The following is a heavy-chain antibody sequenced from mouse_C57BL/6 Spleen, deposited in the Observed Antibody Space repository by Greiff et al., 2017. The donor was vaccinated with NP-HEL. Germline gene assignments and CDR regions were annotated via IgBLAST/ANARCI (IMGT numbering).Heavy chain of an antibody. CDR2: INPSNGGT. V-gene: IGHV1-53*01. Sequence: QVQLQQPGTELVKPGASVKLSCKASGYTFTSYWMHWVKQRPGQGLEWIGNINPSNGGTNYNERFKSKATLTVDKSSSTAYMQLSSLTSEDSAVYYCAPYGSSYVGYFDVWGTGTTVTVSS. J-gene: IGHJ1*03. D-gene: IGHD1-1*01. CDR1: GYTFTSYW. CDR3: APYGSSYVGYFDV.